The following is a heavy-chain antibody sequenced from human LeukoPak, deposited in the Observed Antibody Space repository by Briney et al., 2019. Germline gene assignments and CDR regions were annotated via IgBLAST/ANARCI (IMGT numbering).Heavy chain of an antibody. CDR1: GGTFSSYA. CDR2: IIPILGIA. Sequence: GASVKVSCKASGGTFSSYAISWVRQAPGQGLEWMGRIIPILGIANYAQKFQGRVTITADKSTSTAYMELSSLRSEDTAVYYCARTYGGNSRENWLDPWGQGTLVTVSS. CDR3: ARTYGGNSRENWLDP. J-gene: IGHJ5*02. D-gene: IGHD4-23*01. V-gene: IGHV1-69*04.